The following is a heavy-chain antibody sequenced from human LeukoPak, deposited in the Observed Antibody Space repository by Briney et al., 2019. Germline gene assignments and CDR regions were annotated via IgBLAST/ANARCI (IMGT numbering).Heavy chain of an antibody. CDR2: INHSGST. J-gene: IGHJ6*03. V-gene: IGHV4-34*01. Sequence: SETLSLTCAVYGGSFSGYYWSWIRQPPGKGLEWIGEINHSGSTYYNPSLKSRVTISVDTSKNQFSLKLSSVTAADTAVYYCAREFGELLFSYYYYMDVWGKGTTVTVSS. CDR1: GGSFSGYY. CDR3: AREFGELLFSYYYYMDV. D-gene: IGHD3-10*01.